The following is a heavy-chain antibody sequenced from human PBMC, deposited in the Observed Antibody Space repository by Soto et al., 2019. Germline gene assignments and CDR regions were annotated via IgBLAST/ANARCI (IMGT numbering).Heavy chain of an antibody. CDR1: GFTFSSYW. D-gene: IGHD3-9*01. Sequence: GGSLRLSCAASGFTFSSYWMHWVRQAPGKGLVWVSRINSDGSSTSYADSVKGRFTISRDNAKNTLYLQMNSLRAEDTAVYYCARERYFDWLFLTTDAFDIWGQGTMVTVSS. CDR2: INSDGSST. J-gene: IGHJ3*02. CDR3: ARERYFDWLFLTTDAFDI. V-gene: IGHV3-74*01.